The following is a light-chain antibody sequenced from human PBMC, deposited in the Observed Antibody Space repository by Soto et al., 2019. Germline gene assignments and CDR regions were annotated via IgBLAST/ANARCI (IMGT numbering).Light chain of an antibody. Sequence: QSVLTQPASVSGSPGQSITISCTGTSSDVCGYNYVSWYQQHPGKAPKLMIYDVSNRPSGVSNRFSGSKSGNTASLTISGLQAQDEADYYCSSYTSSSTLEGIFGTGTRSPS. CDR2: DVS. CDR1: SSDVCGYNY. CDR3: SSYTSSSTLEGI. V-gene: IGLV2-14*01. J-gene: IGLJ1*01.